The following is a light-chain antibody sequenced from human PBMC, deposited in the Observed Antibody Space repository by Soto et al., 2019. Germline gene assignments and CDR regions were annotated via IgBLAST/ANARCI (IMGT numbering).Light chain of an antibody. CDR1: QSVSSSY. J-gene: IGKJ5*01. V-gene: IGKV3-20*01. CDR3: QQYGSSPPNT. CDR2: GAS. Sequence: EIVLTQSPGTLSLSPGERATLSCRASQSVSSSYLAWYQQKPGQAPRRRIYGASSRATGIPDRFSGSGSGTDFTLTISRLEPEDFAVYYCQQYGSSPPNTCGQGTRLEIK.